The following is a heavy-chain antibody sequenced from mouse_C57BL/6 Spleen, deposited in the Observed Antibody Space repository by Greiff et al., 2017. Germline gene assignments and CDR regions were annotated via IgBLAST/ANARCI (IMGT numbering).Heavy chain of an antibody. CDR1: GYAFSSSW. V-gene: IGHV1-82*01. CDR2: IYPGDGDP. J-gene: IGHJ4*01. CDR3: ALNWDRGMDY. D-gene: IGHD4-1*01. Sequence: VQLQQSGPELVKPGASVKISCKASGYAFSSSWMNWVKQRPGKGLEWIGRIYPGDGDPNYNGKFKGKANLTANKSSSTAYMQLSSLTSGYSAVYFCALNWDRGMDYWGQGTSVTVSS.